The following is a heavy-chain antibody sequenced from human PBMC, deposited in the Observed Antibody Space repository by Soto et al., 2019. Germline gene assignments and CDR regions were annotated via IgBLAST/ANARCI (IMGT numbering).Heavy chain of an antibody. CDR2: ISYDGSNK. V-gene: IGHV3-30*18. D-gene: IGHD6-19*01. CDR3: VKDGNEYNRGWYAPSLDY. J-gene: IGHJ4*02. Sequence: HLVDSGGGVVQPGRSLRLSCAASGFTFSNYGMHWVRQAPGKGLEWVAVISYDGSNKYYSDSVKGRFTISRDNSNNTLYLQMNSLRPEDPAVYFCVKDGNEYNRGWYAPSLDYWGQGTLVTVSS. CDR1: GFTFSNYG.